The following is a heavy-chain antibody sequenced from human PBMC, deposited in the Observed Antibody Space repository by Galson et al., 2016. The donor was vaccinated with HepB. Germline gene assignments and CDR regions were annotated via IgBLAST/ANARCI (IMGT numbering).Heavy chain of an antibody. CDR1: GFSFKSYG. V-gene: IGHV3-33*01. Sequence: SLRLSCAASGFSFKSYGMHWVRQAPGKGLEWVAQIWFDGTKKYYADSVKGRFTVSRDNSKNTLYLQMSSLRAEDTAVYYCARAYSSAWYLQGFWGLGTLVTVSS. CDR3: ARAYSSAWYLQGF. D-gene: IGHD6-13*01. CDR2: IWFDGTKK. J-gene: IGHJ4*02.